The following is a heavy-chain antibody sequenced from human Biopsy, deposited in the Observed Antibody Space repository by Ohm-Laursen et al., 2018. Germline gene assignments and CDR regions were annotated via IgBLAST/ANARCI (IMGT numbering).Heavy chain of an antibody. V-gene: IGHV4-59*08. CDR1: GVSISSYF. J-gene: IGHJ5*02. Sequence: SETLSLTCPVSGVSISSYFWSWIRQPLGKGLEWIGYVSYSGNTKYNPSLKSRVIISADTSKSQFSLKLSSVTAADTAVYYCARDYDTSGYYYVSWGQGTLVTVSS. CDR2: VSYSGNT. D-gene: IGHD3-22*01. CDR3: ARDYDTSGYYYVS.